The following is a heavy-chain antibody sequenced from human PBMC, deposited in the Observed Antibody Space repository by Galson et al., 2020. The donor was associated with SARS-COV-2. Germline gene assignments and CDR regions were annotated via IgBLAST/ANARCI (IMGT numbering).Heavy chain of an antibody. CDR3: AKILGYCSGGSCIGYDLDY. J-gene: IGHJ4*02. Sequence: GESLKISCAASGFTFSSYAMSWVRQAPGKGLEWVSAISGSGGSTYYADSVKGRFTISRDNSKNTLYLQMNSLRAEDTAVYYCAKILGYCSGGSCIGYDLDYWGEGTLVTVSS. D-gene: IGHD2-15*01. CDR1: GFTFSSYA. V-gene: IGHV3-23*01. CDR2: ISGSGGST.